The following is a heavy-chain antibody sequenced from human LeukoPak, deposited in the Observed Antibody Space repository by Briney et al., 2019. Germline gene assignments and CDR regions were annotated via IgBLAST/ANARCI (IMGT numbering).Heavy chain of an antibody. Sequence: SETLSLTCAVYGGSFSGYYWSWIRQPPGKGLEWIGYIYYSGSTNYNPSLKSRVTISVDTSKNQFSLKLSSVTAADTAVYYCAWDTAMVWGQGTLVTVSS. D-gene: IGHD5-18*01. V-gene: IGHV4-59*08. CDR3: AWDTAMV. CDR1: GGSFSGYY. CDR2: IYYSGST. J-gene: IGHJ4*02.